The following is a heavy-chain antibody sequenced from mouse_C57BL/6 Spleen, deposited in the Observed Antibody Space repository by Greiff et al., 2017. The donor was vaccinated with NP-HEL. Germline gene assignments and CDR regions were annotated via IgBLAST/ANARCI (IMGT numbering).Heavy chain of an antibody. CDR1: GYTFTDYE. CDR2: IDPETGGT. CDR3: TRSDEDYYAMDY. Sequence: QVQLQQSGAELVRPGASVTLSCKASGYTFTDYEMHWVKQTPVHGLEWIGAIDPETGGTAYNQKFKGKAILTADKSSSTAYMELRSLTSEDSAVYYCTRSDEDYYAMDYWGQGTSVTVSP. V-gene: IGHV1-15*01. J-gene: IGHJ4*01.